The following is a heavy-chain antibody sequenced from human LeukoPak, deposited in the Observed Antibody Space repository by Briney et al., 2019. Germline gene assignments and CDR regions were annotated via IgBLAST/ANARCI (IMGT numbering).Heavy chain of an antibody. CDR3: AKAEPSYDILTGYYWSSVYYFDY. CDR1: GFTFSSYG. D-gene: IGHD3-9*01. Sequence: PGGSLRLSCAASGFTFSSYGMHWVRQAPGKGLEWVAFIRYDGSNKYYADSVKGRFTISRDNSKNTLYLQMNSLRAEDTAVYYCAKAEPSYDILTGYYWSSVYYFDYWGQGTLVTVSS. CDR2: IRYDGSNK. J-gene: IGHJ4*02. V-gene: IGHV3-30*02.